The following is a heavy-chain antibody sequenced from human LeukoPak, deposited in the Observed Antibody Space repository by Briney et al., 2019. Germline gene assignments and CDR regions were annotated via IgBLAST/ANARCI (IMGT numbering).Heavy chain of an antibody. V-gene: IGHV3-30*19. CDR2: ISYDGSNK. J-gene: IGHJ3*02. CDR1: GFTFTNYA. D-gene: IGHD3-9*01. CDR3: ARGSFEGPRNYDILTGAFDI. Sequence: PGGSLRLSCAASGFTFTNYAMHWVRQAPGKGLEWVAVISYDGSNKYYADSVKGRFTISRDNSKNTLYLQMNSLRAEDTAVYYCARGSFEGPRNYDILTGAFDIWGQGTMVTVSS.